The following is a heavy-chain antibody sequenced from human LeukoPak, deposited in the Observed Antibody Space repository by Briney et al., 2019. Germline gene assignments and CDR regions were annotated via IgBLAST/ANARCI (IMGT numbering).Heavy chain of an antibody. CDR2: NYHRRSH. CDR3: ARHSQAFSFDY. CDR1: GYTISSGYY. J-gene: IGHJ4*02. Sequence: SETLSLNCAGSGYTISSGYYWRRTPRPPGKGLEWIGSNYHRRSHSYNHPLRSRVTIPVDTSKHQFFLKLSSVTAAHTAVYFLARHSQAFSFDYWGQGSLVTVSS. V-gene: IGHV4-38-2*01.